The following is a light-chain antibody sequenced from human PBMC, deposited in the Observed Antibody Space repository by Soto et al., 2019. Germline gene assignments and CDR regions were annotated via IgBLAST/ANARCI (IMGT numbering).Light chain of an antibody. J-gene: IGKJ5*01. CDR3: HQYDNHPPYT. V-gene: IGKV1-33*01. CDR1: QHISNR. Sequence: DNQVTQSPYSLYASVGDRVTITRQGSQHISNRLNWYQQKTGKDPTILIYDESNLQTGVPSRFSGSRSGTDFTFTITSLQPEDIATYYCHQYDNHPPYTFGQGTRLEIK. CDR2: DES.